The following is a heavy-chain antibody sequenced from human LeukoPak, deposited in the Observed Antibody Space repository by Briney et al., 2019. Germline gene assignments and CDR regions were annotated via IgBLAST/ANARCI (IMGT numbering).Heavy chain of an antibody. Sequence: SETLSLTCAVSGYSISSGYDWGWIRQPPGKGLEWIGSIYYRRTIYYNPSLKSRVTISIDTSKNQFSLRLSSMTAADTAVYYCARFSPRAMGNYLDFWGQGTLVTVSS. J-gene: IGHJ4*02. D-gene: IGHD7-27*01. CDR2: IYYRRTI. CDR3: ARFSPRAMGNYLDF. V-gene: IGHV4-38-2*01. CDR1: GYSISSGYD.